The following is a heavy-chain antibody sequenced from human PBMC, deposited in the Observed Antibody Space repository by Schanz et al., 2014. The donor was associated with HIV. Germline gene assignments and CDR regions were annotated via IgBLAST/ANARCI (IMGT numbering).Heavy chain of an antibody. CDR2: FIPVFGTA. D-gene: IGHD5-12*01. J-gene: IGHJ4*02. Sequence: HVHLVQSGPAVRKPGSSVTVSCKGFGGNFSNYGINWVRQAPGQGLEWMGGFIPVFGTANYAQKFQGRVTMTADDSASTAYMELSGLTSGDTAVYYCASDPPQNGYNSLDYWGQGTLVTVSS. CDR1: GGNFSNYG. V-gene: IGHV1-69*01. CDR3: ASDPPQNGYNSLDY.